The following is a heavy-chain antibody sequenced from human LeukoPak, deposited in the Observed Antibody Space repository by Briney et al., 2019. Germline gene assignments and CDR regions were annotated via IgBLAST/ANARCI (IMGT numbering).Heavy chain of an antibody. J-gene: IGHJ4*02. D-gene: IGHD2-2*01. CDR2: IYPGDSDT. CDR1: GYTFTTYW. CDR3: ARGYCSSTSCYSYFDY. V-gene: IGHV5-51*01. Sequence: GESLKISCKGSGYTFTTYWIGWVRQMPGKGLEWMGIIYPGDSDTRYSPSFQGQVTISADKSISTAYLQWSSLKASDTAMYCCARGYCSSTSCYSYFDYWGQGTLVTVSS.